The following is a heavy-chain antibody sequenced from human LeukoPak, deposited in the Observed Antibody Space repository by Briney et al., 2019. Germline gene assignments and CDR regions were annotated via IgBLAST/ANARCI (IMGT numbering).Heavy chain of an antibody. CDR2: IYHSGST. D-gene: IGHD2-8*01. J-gene: IGHJ4*02. CDR3: ARGTEDIVLMVYAIGYYFDY. V-gene: IGHV4-31*03. CDR1: GGSISSGGYY. Sequence: KPSETLSLTCTVSGGSISSGGYYWSWIRQHPGKGLEWIGYIYHSGSTYYNPSLKSRVTISVDTSKNQFSLKLSSVTAADTAVYYCARGTEDIVLMVYAIGYYFDYWGQGTLVTVSS.